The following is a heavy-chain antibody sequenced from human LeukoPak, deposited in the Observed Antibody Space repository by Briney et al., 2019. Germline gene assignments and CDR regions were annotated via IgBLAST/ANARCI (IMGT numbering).Heavy chain of an antibody. CDR3: AAANPYSNYGILYYYYYGMDV. Sequence: SVKVSCKASGFTFTSSAVQWVRQARGQRLEWIGWIVVGSGNTNYAQKFQERVTITRDMSTSTVYMELSSLRSEDTAVYYCAAANPYSNYGILYYYYYGMDVWGQGTTVTVSS. CDR2: IVVGSGNT. D-gene: IGHD4-11*01. CDR1: GFTFTSSA. V-gene: IGHV1-58*01. J-gene: IGHJ6*02.